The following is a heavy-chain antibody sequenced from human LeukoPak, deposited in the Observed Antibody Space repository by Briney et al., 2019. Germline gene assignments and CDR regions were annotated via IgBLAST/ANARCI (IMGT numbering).Heavy chain of an antibody. CDR3: ARGGYRQLAYFDY. V-gene: IGHV3-20*04. D-gene: IGHD3-16*02. CDR1: GFTFSDHY. Sequence: PGGSLRLSCAASGFTFSDHYMDWVRQVPGKGLEWISSINWNGGTTSYADSVKGRFTISRDNDKNSLYLQMNSLRAEDTALYYCARGGYRQLAYFDYWGQGALVTVSS. J-gene: IGHJ4*02. CDR2: INWNGGTT.